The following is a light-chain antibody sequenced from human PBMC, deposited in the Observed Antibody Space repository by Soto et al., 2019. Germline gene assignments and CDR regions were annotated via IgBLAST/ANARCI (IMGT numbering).Light chain of an antibody. Sequence: DIQMTQSPSTLSASVGDRVTITCRASQSISSWLAWYQQKPGKAPNLLIYKSSTLQSVVPSRFSGSGSGTEFTLAISSLQPDDSATYYCQQYNDNWTFGQGTKVEIK. CDR1: QSISSW. CDR2: KSS. J-gene: IGKJ1*01. V-gene: IGKV1-5*03. CDR3: QQYNDNWT.